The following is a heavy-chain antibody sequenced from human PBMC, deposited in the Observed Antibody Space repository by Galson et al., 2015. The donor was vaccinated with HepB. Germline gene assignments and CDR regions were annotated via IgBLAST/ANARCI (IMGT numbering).Heavy chain of an antibody. J-gene: IGHJ1*01. CDR1: GLTFSSYG. Sequence: SLRLSCAASGLTFSSYGMHWVRQAPGKGLEWVAVISYDGSNKYYADSVKGRFTISRDNSKNTLYLQMNSLRAEDTAVYYCAKDLEDTAMVTAEYFQHWGQGTLVTVSS. V-gene: IGHV3-30*18. CDR3: AKDLEDTAMVTAEYFQH. D-gene: IGHD5-18*01. CDR2: ISYDGSNK.